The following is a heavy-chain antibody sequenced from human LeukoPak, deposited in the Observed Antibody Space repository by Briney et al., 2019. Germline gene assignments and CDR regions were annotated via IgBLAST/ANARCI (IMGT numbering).Heavy chain of an antibody. V-gene: IGHV1-69*13. D-gene: IGHD6-19*01. CDR2: IIPIFGTA. J-gene: IGHJ6*02. CDR1: GGTFSSYA. CDR3: ARGLAQWPHFYYYGMDV. Sequence: SAKVSCKASGGTFSSYAISWVRQAPGQGLEWMGGIIPIFGTANYAQKFQGRVTITADESTSTAYMELSSLRSEDTAVYYCARGLAQWPHFYYYGMDVWGQGTTVTVSS.